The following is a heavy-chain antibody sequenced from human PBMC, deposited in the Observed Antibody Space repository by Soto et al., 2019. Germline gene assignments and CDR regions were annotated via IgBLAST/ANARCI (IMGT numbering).Heavy chain of an antibody. CDR1: GYTFTSYG. Sequence: QVQLVQSGAEVKKPGASVKVSCKASGYTFTSYGISWVRQAPGQGLEWMGWISAYNGNTNYAQKLQGRVTMTTDTSTSPAYMGLRSLRSDDTAVYYCARDPPTPRLRGDYYYGMDVWGQGTTVTVSS. CDR3: ARDPPTPRLRGDYYYGMDV. CDR2: ISAYNGNT. V-gene: IGHV1-18*01. D-gene: IGHD5-12*01. J-gene: IGHJ6*02.